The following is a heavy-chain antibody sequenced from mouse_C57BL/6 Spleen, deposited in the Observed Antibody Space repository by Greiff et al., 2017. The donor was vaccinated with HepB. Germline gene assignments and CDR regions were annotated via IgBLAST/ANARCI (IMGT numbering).Heavy chain of an antibody. V-gene: IGHV5-16*01. Sequence: DVKLVESEGGLVQPGSSMKLSCTASGFTISDYYMAWVRQVPEKGLEWVANINYDGSSTYYLDSLKSRFIISRDNAKNILYLQMSSLKSEDTATYYCARGPPFITTVVGGYFDYWGQGTTLTVSS. J-gene: IGHJ2*01. CDR1: GFTISDYY. CDR2: INYDGSST. D-gene: IGHD1-1*01. CDR3: ARGPPFITTVVGGYFDY.